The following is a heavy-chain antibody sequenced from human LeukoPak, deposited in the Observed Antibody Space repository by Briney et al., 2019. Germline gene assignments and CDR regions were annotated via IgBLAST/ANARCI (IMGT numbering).Heavy chain of an antibody. CDR2: ISWNSGSI. D-gene: IGHD3-22*01. Sequence: GGSLRLSCAASGFTFDDYAMHWVRQAPGKGLEWVSGISWNSGSIDYADSVKGRFTISRDNAKNSLYLQMNSLRAEDMALYYCAKGGDYYYDSSGYYSAFDIWGQGTMVTVSS. V-gene: IGHV3-9*03. CDR3: AKGGDYYYDSSGYYSAFDI. CDR1: GFTFDDYA. J-gene: IGHJ3*02.